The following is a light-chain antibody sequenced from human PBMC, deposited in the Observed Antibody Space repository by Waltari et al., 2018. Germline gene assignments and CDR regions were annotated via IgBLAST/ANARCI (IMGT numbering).Light chain of an antibody. CDR2: DAS. CDR3: QQFNSYPWT. CDR1: QGVSSA. J-gene: IGKJ1*01. V-gene: IGKV1-13*02. Sequence: AIQLTQSPSSLSASVGARVTITCRTSQGVSSALAWYQQKPGQPPKLLMYDASILDSGVPSRFSGSGSGADFTLTISSLQPDDFATYYCQQFNSYPWTFGRGTKVEI.